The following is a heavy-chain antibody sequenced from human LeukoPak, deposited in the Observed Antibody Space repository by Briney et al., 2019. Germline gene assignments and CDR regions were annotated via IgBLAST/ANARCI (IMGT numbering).Heavy chain of an antibody. J-gene: IGHJ6*03. CDR2: ISYSGTT. Sequence: SETLSLTCTVSGGSISSRPYYWGWVRQPPGKGLEWIGTISYSGTTYYNPSLKSRVTISVVTSKNQFSLKLSPVTAADTAVYYCARSVEGYCRGGSCYFYSYYMDVWGKGTTVTVSS. D-gene: IGHD2-15*01. CDR3: ARSVEGYCRGGSCYFYSYYMDV. CDR1: GGSISSRPYY. V-gene: IGHV4-39*07.